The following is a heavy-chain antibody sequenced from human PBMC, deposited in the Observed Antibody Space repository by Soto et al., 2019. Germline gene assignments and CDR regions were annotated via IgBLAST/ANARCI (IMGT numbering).Heavy chain of an antibody. CDR2: ISSDGTNK. J-gene: IGHJ4*02. Sequence: GGSLRLSCAASGFTFSNYGMDWVRQAPGKGLEWVAVISSDGTNKYYADSVKGRFTISRDNSKNTLHLQMNSLRADDTAVYYCAKYRARRVNAFDYWGQGTPVTVSS. V-gene: IGHV3-30*18. D-gene: IGHD2-8*01. CDR3: AKYRARRVNAFDY. CDR1: GFTFSNYG.